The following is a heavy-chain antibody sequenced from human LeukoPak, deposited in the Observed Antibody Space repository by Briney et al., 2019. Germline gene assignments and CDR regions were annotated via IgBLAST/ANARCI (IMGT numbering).Heavy chain of an antibody. CDR1: GFSLSTSGVG. J-gene: IGHJ4*02. CDR2: IYWNDDK. V-gene: IGHV2-5*01. D-gene: IGHD2-2*02. CDR3: AHSAIVVVPAAILFGFDY. Sequence: SGPTLVKPTQTLTLTCTFSGFSLSTSGVGVGWIRQPPGKALEWLALIYWNDDKRYSPSLKSRLTITMDTSKNQVVLTMTNMDPVDTATYYCAHSAIVVVPAAILFGFDYWGQGTLVTVSS.